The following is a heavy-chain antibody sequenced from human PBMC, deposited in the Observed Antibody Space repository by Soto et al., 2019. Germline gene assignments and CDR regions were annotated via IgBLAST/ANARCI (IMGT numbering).Heavy chain of an antibody. V-gene: IGHV3-21*01. J-gene: IGHJ4*02. Sequence: VGSLRLSCAASGFTFSSYSMNWVRQAPGKGLEWVSSISSSSSYIYYADSLKVRFTISRDNAKNSLYLQMNSLRAEDTAVYYCARVPDSSAYYYYFDYWGQGTMVTAPQ. CDR1: GFTFSSYS. CDR3: ARVPDSSAYYYYFDY. D-gene: IGHD3-22*01. CDR2: ISSSSSYI.